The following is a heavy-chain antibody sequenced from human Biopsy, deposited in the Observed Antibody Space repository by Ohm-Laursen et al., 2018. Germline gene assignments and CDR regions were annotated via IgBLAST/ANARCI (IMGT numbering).Heavy chain of an antibody. D-gene: IGHD2-2*01. CDR3: AREAIGYQLPCDD. Sequence: AASVKVSCKPPTGTFNSYGIIWVRQAPGQGLEWMGRIIPILRTTAYAQTFLGRVTITADSPTSTVDMELTSLTSDDTAVYFCAREAIGYQLPCDDWGQGTLVTVSS. J-gene: IGHJ4*02. CDR2: IIPILRTT. CDR1: TGTFNSYG. V-gene: IGHV1-69*11.